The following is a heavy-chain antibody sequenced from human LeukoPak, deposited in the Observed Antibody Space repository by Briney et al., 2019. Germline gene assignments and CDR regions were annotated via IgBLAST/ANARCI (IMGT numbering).Heavy chain of an antibody. J-gene: IGHJ4*02. V-gene: IGHV4-39*01. Sequence: PSETLSLTCTVSGGSISSSSYYWGWIRQPPGKGLEWIGSIYYSGSTYSNPSLKSRVTISVDTSKNQFSLKLSSVTAADTAVYYCARHDFWSGYLPHYFDYWGQGTLVTVSS. CDR1: GGSISSSSYY. CDR3: ARHDFWSGYLPHYFDY. CDR2: IYYSGST. D-gene: IGHD3-3*01.